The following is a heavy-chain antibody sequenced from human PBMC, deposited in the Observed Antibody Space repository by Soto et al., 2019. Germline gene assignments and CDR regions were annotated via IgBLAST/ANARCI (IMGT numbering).Heavy chain of an antibody. V-gene: IGHV3-23*01. CDR3: AKDEGVVGAPTRFDY. D-gene: IGHD1-26*01. J-gene: IGHJ4*02. CDR1: GFTFSSYA. Sequence: EVQLLESGGGLVQHGGSLRLSCAASGFTFSSYAMSWVRQAPGKGLEWVSAISGSGGSTYYADSVKGRFTISRDNSKNTLYLQMNSLRAEDTAVYYYAKDEGVVGAPTRFDYWGQGTLVTVSS. CDR2: ISGSGGST.